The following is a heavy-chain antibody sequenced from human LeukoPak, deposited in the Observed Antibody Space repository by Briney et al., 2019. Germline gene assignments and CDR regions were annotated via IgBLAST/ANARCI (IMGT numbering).Heavy chain of an antibody. CDR3: ANFVGATPDAFDI. J-gene: IGHJ3*02. CDR2: ISGSGGST. V-gene: IGHV3-23*01. CDR1: GFTFSSYA. Sequence: GGSLRLSCAASGFTFSSYAMSWVRQAPGKGLEWVSAISGSGGSTYYADSVKGRFTISRDNSKNPLYLQMNSLRAEDTAVYYCANFVGATPDAFDIWGQGTMVTVSS. D-gene: IGHD1-26*01.